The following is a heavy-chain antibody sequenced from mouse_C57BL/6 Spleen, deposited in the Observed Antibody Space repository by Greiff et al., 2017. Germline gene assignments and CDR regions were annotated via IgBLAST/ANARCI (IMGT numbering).Heavy chain of an antibody. V-gene: IGHV14-4*01. D-gene: IGHD2-4*01. CDR2: IDPENGDT. Sequence: DVQLQPSGAELVRPGASVKLSCTASGFNIKDDYMHWVKQRPEQGLEWIGWIDPENGDTEYASKFQGKATITADTSSNTAYLQLSSLTSEDTAVYYCTTGDYDGTDAMDYWGQGTSVTVSS. J-gene: IGHJ4*01. CDR3: TTGDYDGTDAMDY. CDR1: GFNIKDDY.